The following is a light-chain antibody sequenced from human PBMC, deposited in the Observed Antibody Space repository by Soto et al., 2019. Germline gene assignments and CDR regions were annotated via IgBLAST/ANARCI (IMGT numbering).Light chain of an antibody. CDR1: SSNIGAGYD. CDR2: GHT. V-gene: IGLV1-40*01. J-gene: IGLJ1*01. CDR3: QSHDSSLSTYV. Sequence: QAVVTQPPSVSGAPGQRLTISCAGTSSNIGAGYDVHWYQQLPGTAPKLLIYGHTNRPSGVPDRFSGSRSGTSASLAISGLQAEDEADYYCQSHDSSLSTYVFGTGTKLTVL.